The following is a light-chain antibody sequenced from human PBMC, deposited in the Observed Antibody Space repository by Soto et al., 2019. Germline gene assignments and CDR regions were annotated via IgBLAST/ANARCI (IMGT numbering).Light chain of an antibody. CDR2: DIN. CDR3: TSFTGGNIPYV. V-gene: IGLV2-14*03. J-gene: IGLJ1*01. Sequence: QSALTQPASVSGSPGQSITISCTGTNNDVGGYNYVSWYQQFPGKAPRLVIYDINHRPSGVSDRLSGSRSGNTASLTISGLEAEDEAYYYSTSFTGGNIPYVLGTGTKVTVL. CDR1: NNDVGGYNY.